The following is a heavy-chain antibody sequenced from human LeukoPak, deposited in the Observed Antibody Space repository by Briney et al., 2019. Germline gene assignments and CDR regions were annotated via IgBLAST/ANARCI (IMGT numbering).Heavy chain of an antibody. D-gene: IGHD3-16*02. J-gene: IGHJ6*03. Sequence: PSETLSLTCTVSGGSVSSGSYYWSWIRQPPGKGLEWIGYIYYSGSTNYNPSLKSRVTISVDTSKNQFSLKLSSVTAADTAVYYCARESAGLTPQYYDYIWGSYRLSGLYYMDVWGKGTTVTVSS. V-gene: IGHV4-61*01. CDR2: IYYSGST. CDR1: GGSVSSGSYY. CDR3: ARESAGLTPQYYDYIWGSYRLSGLYYMDV.